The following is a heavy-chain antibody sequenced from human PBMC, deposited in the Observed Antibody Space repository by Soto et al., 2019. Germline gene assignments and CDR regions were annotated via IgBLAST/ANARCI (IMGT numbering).Heavy chain of an antibody. V-gene: IGHV4-34*01. D-gene: IGHD2-15*01. J-gene: IGHJ5*02. Sequence: SETLSLTCAVYGGSFSGYYWSWIRQPPGKGLEWIGEINHSGSTNYNPSLKSRVTISVDTSKNQFSLKLSSVTAADTAVYYCARDSSPSWRYCSGGSCFWFDPWGQGTLVTVSS. CDR3: ARDSSPSWRYCSGGSCFWFDP. CDR1: GGSFSGYY. CDR2: INHSGST.